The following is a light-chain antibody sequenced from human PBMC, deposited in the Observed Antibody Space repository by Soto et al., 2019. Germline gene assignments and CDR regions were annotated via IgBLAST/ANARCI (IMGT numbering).Light chain of an antibody. CDR1: SSDVGGYNY. Sequence: QSALTQPASVSGSPGQSITISCTGTSSDVGGYNYVSWYQQHLGKAPKLMIYEVSNRPSGVSNRFSGSKSGNTASLTISGLQAEDEADYYCSSYTSSSTLPVVFGGGTKLTVL. V-gene: IGLV2-14*01. CDR3: SSYTSSSTLPVV. CDR2: EVS. J-gene: IGLJ2*01.